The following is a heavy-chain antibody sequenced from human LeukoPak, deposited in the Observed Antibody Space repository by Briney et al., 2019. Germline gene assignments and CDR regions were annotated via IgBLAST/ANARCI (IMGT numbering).Heavy chain of an antibody. CDR1: GGSFSGYY. J-gene: IGHJ4*02. CDR3: ARQYSSSSGPDY. CDR2: INHSGST. Sequence: PSETLSLTCAVYGGSFSGYYWSWIRQPPGKGLEWIGEINHSGSTNYNPSLKSRVTISVDTSKNQFSLKLRSVTSADTAVYYCARQYSSSSGPDYWGQGTLVTVSS. D-gene: IGHD6-6*01. V-gene: IGHV4-34*01.